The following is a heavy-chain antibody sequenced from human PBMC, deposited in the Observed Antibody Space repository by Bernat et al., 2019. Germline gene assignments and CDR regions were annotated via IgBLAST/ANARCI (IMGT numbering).Heavy chain of an antibody. Sequence: QLQLQESGPGLVEPSETLSLTCTLSGDSISSGAYYWGWIRQPPGKGLEWIGSIHSTRRSYYNPSLKRRVTISADTSKNQFSLHVNSVTATDTAIYYCARHAGIALAYHLDNWGQGTLVTVSS. CDR2: IHSTRRS. CDR3: ARHAGIALAYHLDN. CDR1: GDSISSGAYY. D-gene: IGHD6-13*01. V-gene: IGHV4-39*01. J-gene: IGHJ4*02.